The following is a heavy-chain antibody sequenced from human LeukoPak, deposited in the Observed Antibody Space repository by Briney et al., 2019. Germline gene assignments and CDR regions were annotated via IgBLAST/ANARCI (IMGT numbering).Heavy chain of an antibody. J-gene: IGHJ4*02. Sequence: GGSLRLSXAASGFTFSTYNMNWICQAPGKGLEWVSSITTGSTDIYYADSLKGRFTISRDDAKNSVYLQMNSLRVEDTAVYYCARDLPGVPIDHWGQGILVTVSS. D-gene: IGHD7-27*01. CDR1: GFTFSTYN. CDR3: ARDLPGVPIDH. CDR2: ITTGSTDI. V-gene: IGHV3-21*06.